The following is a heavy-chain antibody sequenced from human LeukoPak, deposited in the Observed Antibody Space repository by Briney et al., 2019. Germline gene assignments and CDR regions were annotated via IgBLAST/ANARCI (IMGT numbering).Heavy chain of an antibody. CDR3: ARKGSSFGYFQH. V-gene: IGHV3-74*01. CDR1: GFTFSSYW. Sequence: PGGSLRLSCAASGFTFSSYWMHWVRQDPGKGLVWVSRIKSDGSITSYADSVKGRFTISRDNAKNSLYLQMNSLRAEDTAVYYCARKGSSFGYFQHWGQGTLVTVSS. CDR2: IKSDGSIT. J-gene: IGHJ1*01. D-gene: IGHD6-13*01.